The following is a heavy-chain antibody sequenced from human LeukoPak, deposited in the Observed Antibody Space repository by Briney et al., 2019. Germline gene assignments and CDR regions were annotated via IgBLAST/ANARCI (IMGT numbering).Heavy chain of an antibody. CDR1: GYPFTAYY. Sequence: GASVKVSCKASGYPFTAYYIHWLRQAPGRGLEWMGWINPNSGGTNFAQRFQGRVTMTRDTSINTAYMELSGLRSDDTAVYFCAKVAAMAGIGWGDLDFWGQGTLVTVSS. CDR2: INPNSGGT. J-gene: IGHJ4*02. V-gene: IGHV1-2*02. D-gene: IGHD2-21*02. CDR3: AKVAAMAGIGWGDLDF.